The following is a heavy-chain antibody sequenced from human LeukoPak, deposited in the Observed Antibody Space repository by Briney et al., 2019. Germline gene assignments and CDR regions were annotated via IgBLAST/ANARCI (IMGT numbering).Heavy chain of an antibody. J-gene: IGHJ4*02. CDR1: GFTFSSYG. D-gene: IGHD2-15*01. CDR3: ARDGGYCSGGSCYPLDYFDY. Sequence: GRSLRLSCAASGFTFSSYGVHWVRQAPGKGLEWVAVIWYDGSNKYYADSVKGRFTISRDNSKNTLYLQMNSLRAEDTAVYYCARDGGYCSGGSCYPLDYFDYWGQGTLVTVSS. V-gene: IGHV3-33*01. CDR2: IWYDGSNK.